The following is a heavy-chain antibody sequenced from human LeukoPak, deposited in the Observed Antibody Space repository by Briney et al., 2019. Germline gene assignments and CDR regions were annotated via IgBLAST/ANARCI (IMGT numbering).Heavy chain of an antibody. V-gene: IGHV3-23*01. J-gene: IGHJ4*02. D-gene: IGHD1-26*01. CDR3: AKDLGATTARVPY. CDR2: IPGSDNST. CDR1: GFTFSSYA. Sequence: GSLRLSCAASGFTFSSYAMNWVRQAPGKGLEWVSGIPGSDNSTYYADSLKGRFTISRDNSKNTLYLQMNSLRAEDTAVYYCAKDLGATTARVPYWGQGTLVTVSS.